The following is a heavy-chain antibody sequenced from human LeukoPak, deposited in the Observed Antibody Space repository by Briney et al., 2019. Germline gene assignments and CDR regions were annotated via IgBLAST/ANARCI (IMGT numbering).Heavy chain of an antibody. CDR3: ARLGYCSGTSCYGVDY. D-gene: IGHD2-2*01. CDR1: GYIFSSYW. Sequence: HGESLKISCKGSGYIFSSYWIAWVRQMPGKGLEWMGIIYPGGSDSRYSPPFQGQVTISADKSITTAYLQWSSLKASDTAMHYCARLGYCSGTSCYGVDYWGQGTLVTVSS. J-gene: IGHJ4*02. CDR2: IYPGGSDS. V-gene: IGHV5-51*01.